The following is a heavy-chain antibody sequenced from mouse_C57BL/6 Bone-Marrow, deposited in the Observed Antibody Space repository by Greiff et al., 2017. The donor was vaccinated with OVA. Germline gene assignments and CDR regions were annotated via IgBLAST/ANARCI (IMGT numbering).Heavy chain of an antibody. V-gene: IGHV1-81*01. Sequence: VQLQQSGAELARPGASVKLSCKASGYTFTSYGISLVKQRPGQGLEWIGEISPRSGNTYYNEKFKGKATLTADKSSSTAYMELRSLTSEDSAVYFCADYYGSSYGFAYWGQGTLVTVSA. D-gene: IGHD1-1*01. CDR1: GYTFTSYG. CDR3: ADYYGSSYGFAY. CDR2: ISPRSGNT. J-gene: IGHJ3*01.